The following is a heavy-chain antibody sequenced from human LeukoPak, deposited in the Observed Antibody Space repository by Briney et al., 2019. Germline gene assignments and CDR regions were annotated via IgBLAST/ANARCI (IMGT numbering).Heavy chain of an antibody. J-gene: IGHJ6*02. V-gene: IGHV1-18*01. D-gene: IGHD1-14*01. CDR3: AAGTPVNYYYYGMDV. CDR2: ISAYNGNT. Sequence: GASVKVSCKASGYTFTSYGISWVRQAPGQGLEWMGWISAYNGNTNYAQKLQGRVTMTTDTSTSTAYMELRSLRSDDTAVYYCAAGTPVNYYYYGMDVWGQGTTVTVSS. CDR1: GYTFTSYG.